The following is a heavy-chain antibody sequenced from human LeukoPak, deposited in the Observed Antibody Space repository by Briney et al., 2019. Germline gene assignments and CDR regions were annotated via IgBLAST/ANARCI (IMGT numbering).Heavy chain of an antibody. J-gene: IGHJ3*02. CDR2: ISGSGGST. CDR1: GFTFSIYA. Sequence: AGGSLRLSCAASGFTFSIYAMSWVRRAPGKGLEWVSAISGSGGSTYYADSVKGRSTISRDNSKNTLYLQMNSLRAEDTAVYYCAKSCTRASSDAFDIWGQGTMVTVSS. CDR3: AKSCTRASSDAFDI. V-gene: IGHV3-23*01. D-gene: IGHD6-6*01.